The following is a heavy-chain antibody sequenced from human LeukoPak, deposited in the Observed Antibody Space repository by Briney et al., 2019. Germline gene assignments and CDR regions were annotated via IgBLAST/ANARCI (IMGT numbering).Heavy chain of an antibody. CDR1: GFTLSSYA. CDR3: AVGTSGPGGNWLDP. J-gene: IGHJ5*02. Sequence: GGSLRLSCAASGFTLSSYAMSWVRQAPGKGLEWVANIKQDGSTKNYVDSVKGRFTISRDNAKRSLYLQMNSLRAEDTAVYYCAVGTSGPGGNWLDPWGQGTLVTVSS. CDR2: IKQDGSTK. D-gene: IGHD5-12*01. V-gene: IGHV3-7*01.